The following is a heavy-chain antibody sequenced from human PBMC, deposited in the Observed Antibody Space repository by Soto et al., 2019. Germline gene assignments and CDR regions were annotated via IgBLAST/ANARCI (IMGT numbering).Heavy chain of an antibody. J-gene: IGHJ4*02. Sequence: QVQLVQSGAEVKKPGASVKVSCKASGYMFISYGINWVRQAPGQGLEWMGWISAYNGNTKYAQNFQGRVTMTTDTSTSTAEMEMKSLRSDDTAVYDCARGLYGSGSYYTDYWGPGTLVTVS. CDR2: ISAYNGNT. V-gene: IGHV1-18*01. CDR1: GYMFISYG. D-gene: IGHD3-10*01. CDR3: ARGLYGSGSYYTDY.